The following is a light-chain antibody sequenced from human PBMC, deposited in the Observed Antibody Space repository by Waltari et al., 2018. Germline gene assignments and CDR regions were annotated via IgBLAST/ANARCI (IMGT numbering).Light chain of an antibody. Sequence: QSALTQPRSLSGSPRHSLTIPCTGTSSHVGGYNYLSWYQQYPGRAPQVVIYNVSKRPSGVPDRFSGSKSGNTASLTISGLQAEDEADYYCCSYAGNYLRVFGGGTRLTVL. CDR2: NVS. CDR3: CSYAGNYLRV. V-gene: IGLV2-11*01. J-gene: IGLJ3*02. CDR1: SSHVGGYNY.